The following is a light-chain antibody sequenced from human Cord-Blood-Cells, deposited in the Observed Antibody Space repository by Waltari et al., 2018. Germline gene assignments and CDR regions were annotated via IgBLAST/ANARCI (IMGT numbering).Light chain of an antibody. Sequence: DIQLTQSPSFLSASVGDRVTITCRASQGISSYLAWYQQKPGKAPKLLLYAESTLQSGVPSRFSGSGSGTEFTLTISSLQPEDFATYYCQQLNSYPWTFGQGTKVEIK. J-gene: IGKJ1*01. CDR2: AES. V-gene: IGKV1-9*01. CDR3: QQLNSYPWT. CDR1: QGISSY.